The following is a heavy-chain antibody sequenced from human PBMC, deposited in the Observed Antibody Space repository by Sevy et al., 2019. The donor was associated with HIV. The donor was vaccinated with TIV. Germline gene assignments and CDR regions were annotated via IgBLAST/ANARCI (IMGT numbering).Heavy chain of an antibody. CDR3: ARGTIVPAATPYADS. CDR2: IYYTGST. V-gene: IGHV4-31*03. CDR1: GGSIITANYY. Sequence: SETLSLTCTVCGGSIITANYYWTWIRQHPGKGLEWIGYIYYTGSTYYNPSLSNRVTLSVDTSKNQLSLTLRSVTAADTALYYCARGTIVPAATPYADSWGQGTLVTVSS. J-gene: IGHJ4*02. D-gene: IGHD2-2*01.